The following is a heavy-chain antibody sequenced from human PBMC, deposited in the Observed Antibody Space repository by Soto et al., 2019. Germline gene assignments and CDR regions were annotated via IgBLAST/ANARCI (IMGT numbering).Heavy chain of an antibody. CDR3: TTDATGDGYNSGGDY. J-gene: IGHJ4*02. D-gene: IGHD5-12*01. CDR2: IKSKTDGGTT. Sequence: GGSLRLSCAASGFTFSNYALHWVRQAPGKGLEWVGRIKSKTDGGTTDYAAPVKGRFTISRDDSKNTLYLQMNSLKTEDTAVYYCTTDATGDGYNSGGDYWGQGTLVTVSS. V-gene: IGHV3-15*01. CDR1: GFTFSNYA.